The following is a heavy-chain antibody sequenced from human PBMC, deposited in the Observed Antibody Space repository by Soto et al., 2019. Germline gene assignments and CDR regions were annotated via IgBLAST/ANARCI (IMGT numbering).Heavy chain of an antibody. CDR3: ARAWGYYFDY. Sequence: QVQLQESGPGLVKPSETLSLTCTVSGGSISSYYWSWIRQPPGKGLEWIGYIYYSGSTNYNPSLKSRVSISVDTSKNQFSLKLSSVTAADTAVYYCARAWGYYFDYWGQGTLVTVSS. V-gene: IGHV4-59*01. CDR1: GGSISSYY. D-gene: IGHD3-16*01. J-gene: IGHJ4*02. CDR2: IYYSGST.